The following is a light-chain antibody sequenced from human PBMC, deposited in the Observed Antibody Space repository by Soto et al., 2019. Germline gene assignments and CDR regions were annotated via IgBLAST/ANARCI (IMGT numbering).Light chain of an antibody. V-gene: IGKV3-20*01. CDR3: QQCDTSVT. CDR1: QSISSTY. CDR2: GAS. Sequence: EIVLTQSPGTLSLSPGERATLSCRASQSISSTYLAWYQQKPGQAPRLLIYGASSRATGIPDRFSGSGSGTDFTLTISRLEPEDFAVYYCQQCDTSVTFGPGTKVDFK. J-gene: IGKJ3*01.